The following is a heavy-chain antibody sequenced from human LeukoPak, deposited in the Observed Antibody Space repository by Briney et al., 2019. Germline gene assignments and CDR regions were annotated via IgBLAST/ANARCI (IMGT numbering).Heavy chain of an antibody. Sequence: PGGSLRLSCTASGFSFSTYGMNWVRQAPGKGPEWVSYISSSSGTIYYADSVKGRFTISRDNAKNSLYLQMNSLRDEDTAVYYCARDRFHHTYYSGSGSSYFWFDPRGQGTLVTVSS. D-gene: IGHD3-10*01. CDR2: ISSSSGTI. V-gene: IGHV3-48*02. J-gene: IGHJ5*02. CDR3: ARDRFHHTYYSGSGSSYFWFDP. CDR1: GFSFSTYG.